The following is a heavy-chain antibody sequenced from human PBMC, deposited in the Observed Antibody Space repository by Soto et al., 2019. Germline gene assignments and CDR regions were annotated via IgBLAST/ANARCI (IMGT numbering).Heavy chain of an antibody. V-gene: IGHV4-39*01. CDR3: ARGHSSGWYLDGGWFDP. J-gene: IGHJ5*02. CDR1: RYSINSSSYY. CDR2: IYYSGST. Sequence: SATLSLTCPVNRYSINSSSYYWASSRKPPGKGLEWIVSIYYSGSTYYNPSLKSRVTISVDTSKNQFSLKLSSVTAADTAVYYCARGHSSGWYLDGGWFDPWGQGTLVTVS. D-gene: IGHD6-19*01.